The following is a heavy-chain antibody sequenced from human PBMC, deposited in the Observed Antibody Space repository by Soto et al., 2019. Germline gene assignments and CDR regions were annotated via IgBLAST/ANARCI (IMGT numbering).Heavy chain of an antibody. CDR1: GDTFSFYT. J-gene: IGHJ4*02. Sequence: QVQLVQSGTEVKKPGSSVKVSCKASGDTFSFYTINWVRQAPGLGLEWVGRINPIVSMSNYAQKFQGRVSMXPXXPTSTAYMELRRLRSDDTAMYFCAASYGSGYRAFDYWGQGALVIVSS. CDR3: AASYGSGYRAFDY. CDR2: INPIVSMS. D-gene: IGHD3-10*01. V-gene: IGHV1-69*02.